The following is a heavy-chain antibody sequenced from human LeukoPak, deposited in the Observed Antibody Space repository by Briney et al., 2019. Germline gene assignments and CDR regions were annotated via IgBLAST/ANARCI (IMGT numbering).Heavy chain of an antibody. CDR2: IYYSGST. CDR3: ARSREVLWFGELVYYYYYYMDV. Sequence: SETLSLTCTVSGGSISSYYWSWIRQPPGKGLEWIGYIYYSGSTNYNPSLKSRVTISVDTSKNQFSLKLSSVTAADTAVYYCARSREVLWFGELVYYYYYYMDVWGKGTTVTVSS. CDR1: GGSISSYY. J-gene: IGHJ6*03. V-gene: IGHV4-59*01. D-gene: IGHD3-10*01.